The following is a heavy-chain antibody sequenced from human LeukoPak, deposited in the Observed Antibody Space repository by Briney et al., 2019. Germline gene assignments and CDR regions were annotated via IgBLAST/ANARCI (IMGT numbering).Heavy chain of an antibody. J-gene: IGHJ3*02. CDR2: ISSSSSYI. Sequence: PGGSLRLSCAASGFTFSSYSMNWVRQAPGKGLEWVSSISSSSSYIYYADSVKGRFTISRDNAKNSLYLQMNSLRAEDTALYYCAREWNLGWFGEPGDAFDIWGQGTMVTVSS. D-gene: IGHD3-10*01. CDR3: AREWNLGWFGEPGDAFDI. CDR1: GFTFSSYS. V-gene: IGHV3-21*04.